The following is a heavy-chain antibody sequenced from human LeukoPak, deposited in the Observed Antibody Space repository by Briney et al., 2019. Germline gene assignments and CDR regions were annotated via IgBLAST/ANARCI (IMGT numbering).Heavy chain of an antibody. CDR1: GGSFSGYY. Sequence: SSETLSLTCAVYGGSFSGYYWSWIRQPPGKGLEWIGEINHSGSTNYNPSLKSRVPISVDTSKNQFSLKLSSVTAADTAVYYCARQGVIGFDYWGQGTLVTVSS. CDR2: INHSGST. J-gene: IGHJ4*02. V-gene: IGHV4-34*01. CDR3: ARQGVIGFDY. D-gene: IGHD2/OR15-2a*01.